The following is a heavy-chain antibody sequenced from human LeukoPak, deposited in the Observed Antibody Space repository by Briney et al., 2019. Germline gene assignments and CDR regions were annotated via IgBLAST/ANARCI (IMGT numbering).Heavy chain of an antibody. J-gene: IGHJ4*02. CDR2: IYYSGST. V-gene: IGHV4-59*01. CDR1: GGSISSYY. D-gene: IGHD6-13*01. CDR3: AREMRFGSYSSSWYLLDY. Sequence: SETLSLTCTVSGGSISSYYWSWIRQPPGKGLEWIGYIYYSGSTNYNPSLKSRVTISVDTSKNQFSLKLGSVTAADTAVYYCAREMRFGSYSSSWYLLDYWGQGTLVTVSS.